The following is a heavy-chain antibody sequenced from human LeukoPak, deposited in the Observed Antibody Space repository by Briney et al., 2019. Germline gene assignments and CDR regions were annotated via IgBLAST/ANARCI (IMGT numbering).Heavy chain of an antibody. CDR1: GFTFNTNA. CDR3: AKCGNSGCHLIDY. Sequence: GGSMRLSCAASGFTFNTNAMSWVRQAPGKGLEWVSAISGRTGGTYYADSVKGRFTISRDNSKSTLYLQMDSLRAEDTAVYYCAKCGNSGCHLIDYWGQGTLVTVSS. D-gene: IGHD5-12*01. CDR2: ISGRTGGT. J-gene: IGHJ4*02. V-gene: IGHV3-23*01.